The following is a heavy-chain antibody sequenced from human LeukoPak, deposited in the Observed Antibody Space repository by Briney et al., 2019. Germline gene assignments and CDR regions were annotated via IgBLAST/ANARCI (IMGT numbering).Heavy chain of an antibody. Sequence: ASVKVSCKASGYTFTSYGISWVRQAPGQGLEWMGWISAYNGNTNYAQKLQGRVTMTTDTSTSTAYMELRSLRSGDTAVYYCARAAAATQAYYYYGMDVWGQGTTVTVSS. CDR1: GYTFTSYG. V-gene: IGHV1-18*01. D-gene: IGHD2-15*01. J-gene: IGHJ6*02. CDR3: ARAAAATQAYYYYGMDV. CDR2: ISAYNGNT.